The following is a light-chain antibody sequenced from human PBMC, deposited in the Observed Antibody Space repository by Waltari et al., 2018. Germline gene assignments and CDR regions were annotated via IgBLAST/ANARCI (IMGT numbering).Light chain of an antibody. V-gene: IGLV2-23*03. J-gene: IGLJ3*02. CDR2: EGN. CDR1: SSAVGNYDL. CDR3: CSYAGSATFAV. Sequence: QSALTQPASVSGSPGQSITISCTGPSSAVGNYDLISWYQQHPNKAPKLIIYEGNKRPSGVSNRFSGATSGNTASLTISGLQAEDEADYFCCSYAGSATFAVFGGGTKLTVL.